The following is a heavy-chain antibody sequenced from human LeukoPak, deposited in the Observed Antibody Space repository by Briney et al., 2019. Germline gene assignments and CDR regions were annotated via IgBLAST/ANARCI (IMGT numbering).Heavy chain of an antibody. D-gene: IGHD6-19*01. Sequence: ASVKVSCKASGYTFTSYYMRWVRQAPGQGLEWMGIINPSGGGTSYAQKFQGRVTMTRDTSTRTVYMELSSLRSEDTAVYYCATHSSGVEDYMDVWGKGTTVTIS. J-gene: IGHJ6*03. CDR2: INPSGGGT. CDR1: GYTFTSYY. CDR3: ATHSSGVEDYMDV. V-gene: IGHV1-46*01.